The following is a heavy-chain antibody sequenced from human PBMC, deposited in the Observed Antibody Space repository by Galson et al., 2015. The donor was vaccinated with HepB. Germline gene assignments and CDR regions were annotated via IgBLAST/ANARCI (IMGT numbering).Heavy chain of an antibody. J-gene: IGHJ2*01. CDR1: GFTFSSCV. CDR2: ISYDGSNK. CDR3: ARGSHCSSNNCYPYWYFDL. D-gene: IGHD2-2*01. V-gene: IGHV3-30-3*01. Sequence: SLRLSCAASGFTFSSCVMGWVRQAPGKGLEWVAVISYDGSNKYYADSVKGRFLTSRDNAKNSLYLQVNSLRVEDTAVYYCARGSHCSSNNCYPYWYFDLWGRGTLVTVSS.